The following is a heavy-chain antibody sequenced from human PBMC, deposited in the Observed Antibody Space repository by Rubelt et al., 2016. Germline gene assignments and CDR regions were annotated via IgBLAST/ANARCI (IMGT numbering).Heavy chain of an antibody. CDR1: GGSFSGYY. Sequence: QVQLQQWGAGLLKPSETLSLTCAVYGGSFSGYYWSWIRQPPGKGLEWIGEINHSGSTNYNPSLKSRVTISVDTSKNQFSLKLSSVTAADTAVYYCARGSSILGGVDYWGQGTLVTVSS. J-gene: IGHJ4*02. CDR2: INHSGST. CDR3: ARGSSILGGVDY. V-gene: IGHV4-34*01. D-gene: IGHD2-2*01.